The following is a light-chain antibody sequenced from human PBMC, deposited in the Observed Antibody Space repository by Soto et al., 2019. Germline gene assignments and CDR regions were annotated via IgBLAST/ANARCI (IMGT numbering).Light chain of an antibody. CDR1: QSISTF. J-gene: IGKJ2*01. V-gene: IGKV1-39*01. CDR2: SAS. Sequence: DIQMTQSPSSLSASVGDRVTITCRASQSISTFLNWYQQRPGKAPKLLIYSASTLQSGFPPGFSGIGAGTDFAHSITSLQPEDFTTYYCQQSYSVPYTFGQGTKLEIK. CDR3: QQSYSVPYT.